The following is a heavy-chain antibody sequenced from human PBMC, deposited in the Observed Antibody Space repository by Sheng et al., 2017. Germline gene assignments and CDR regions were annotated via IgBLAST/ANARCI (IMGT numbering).Heavy chain of an antibody. V-gene: IGHV1-69*02. CDR2: IIPILGIA. CDR3: ASDLFEYSSTENY. Sequence: QVQLVQSGAEVKKPGSSVKVSCKASGGTFSSYTISWVRQAPGQGLEWMGRIIPILGIANYAQKFQGRVTITADKSTSTAYMELSSLRSEDTAVYYCASDLFEYSSTENYWGQGTLVTVSS. J-gene: IGHJ4*02. D-gene: IGHD6-6*01. CDR1: GGTFSSYT.